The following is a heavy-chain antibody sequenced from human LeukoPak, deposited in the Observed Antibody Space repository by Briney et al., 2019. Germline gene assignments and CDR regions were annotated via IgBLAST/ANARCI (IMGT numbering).Heavy chain of an antibody. CDR1: GFTLSSYG. J-gene: IGHJ4*02. D-gene: IGHD6-19*01. CDR3: AKASSSSGWNYLDY. Sequence: GGSLRLSCAASGFTLSSYGMHWVRQAPGKGLERVAFIRYDGSNQYYTDSVKGRFTISRDNSKNTLYLQINSLRAEDTAVYYCAKASSSSGWNYLDYWGQGILVPVSS. CDR2: IRYDGSNQ. V-gene: IGHV3-30*02.